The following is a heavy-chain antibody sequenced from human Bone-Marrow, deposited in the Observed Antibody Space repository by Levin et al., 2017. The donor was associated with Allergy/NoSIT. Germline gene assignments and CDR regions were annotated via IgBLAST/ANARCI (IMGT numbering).Heavy chain of an antibody. V-gene: IGHV3-49*03. CDR1: GFTFGDYA. CDR3: SRTCGGLATTSCDYYGMDV. J-gene: IGHJ6*02. D-gene: IGHD5-12*01. Sequence: GGSLRLSCTTSGFTFGDYAIIWFRQAPGKGLEWVSFIRGKAFGGTREYAASVNGRFTISRDESKSAAYLQMNSLKTEDTAVYFCSRTCGGLATTSCDYYGMDVWGQGTTVTVSS. CDR2: IRGKAFGGTR.